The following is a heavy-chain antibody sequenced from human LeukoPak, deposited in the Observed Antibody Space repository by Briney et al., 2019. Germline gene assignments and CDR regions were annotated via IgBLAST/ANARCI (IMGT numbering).Heavy chain of an antibody. V-gene: IGHV3-30*18. Sequence: GGSLRLSCAASGFPFSSYGMHWVRQATGKGLEWVAVISYDGSNKYYADSVKGRFTISRDNSKNTLYLQMNSLRAEDTAVYYCAKDLRHSSSSDYWGQGTLVTVSS. CDR2: ISYDGSNK. CDR3: AKDLRHSSSSDY. D-gene: IGHD6-6*01. CDR1: GFPFSSYG. J-gene: IGHJ4*02.